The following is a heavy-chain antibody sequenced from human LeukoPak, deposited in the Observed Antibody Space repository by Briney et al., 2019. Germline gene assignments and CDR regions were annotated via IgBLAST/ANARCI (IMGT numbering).Heavy chain of an antibody. CDR1: GGSFSGYY. CDR3: ARQPYYYGSGSYSFFDY. D-gene: IGHD3-10*01. CDR2: INHSGST. J-gene: IGHJ4*02. Sequence: SETLSLTCAVYGGSFSGYYWSWIRQPPGKGLEWIGEINHSGSTNYNPSLKSRVTISVDTSKNKFSLKLSSVTAADTAVYYCARQPYYYGSGSYSFFDYWGQGTLVTVSS. V-gene: IGHV4-34*01.